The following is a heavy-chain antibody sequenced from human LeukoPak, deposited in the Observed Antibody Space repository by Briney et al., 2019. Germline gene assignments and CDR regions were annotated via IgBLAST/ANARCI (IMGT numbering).Heavy chain of an antibody. CDR2: ISWNSGSI. D-gene: IGHD4-17*01. CDR3: AKAPTTVTLYYFDY. Sequence: GGSLRLSCAASGFTFDDYAMHWVRQAPGKGLEWVSGISWNSGSIGYADSVKGRFTISRDNAKNSLYLQMNSLRAEDTALYYCAKAPTTVTLYYFDYWGQGTLVAVSS. J-gene: IGHJ4*02. V-gene: IGHV3-9*01. CDR1: GFTFDDYA.